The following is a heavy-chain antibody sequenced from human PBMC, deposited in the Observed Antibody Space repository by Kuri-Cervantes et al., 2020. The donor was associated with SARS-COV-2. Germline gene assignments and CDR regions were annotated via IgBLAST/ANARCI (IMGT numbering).Heavy chain of an antibody. CDR1: GFMFSAYG. CDR3: ASQGAVY. V-gene: IGHV3-33*03. CDR2: IWFDGGQT. J-gene: IGHJ4*02. Sequence: GESLKISCAASGFMFSAYGMHWVRQSPGKGLEWLAFIWFDGGQTYYSDSVKGRFTISRDNSNNTLYLQMNSLRVEDTAMYYCASQGAVYWGQGTLVTVSS. D-gene: IGHD1-26*01.